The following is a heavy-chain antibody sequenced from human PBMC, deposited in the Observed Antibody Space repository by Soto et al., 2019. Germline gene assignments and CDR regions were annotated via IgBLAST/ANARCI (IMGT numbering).Heavy chain of an antibody. D-gene: IGHD4-4*01. J-gene: IGHJ6*02. Sequence: QVQLVESGGGVVQPGRSLRLSCAASGFTFSSYGMHWVRQAPGKGLEWVAVISYDGSNKYYADSVKGRFTISRDNSKNTLYLQMNSLRAEDTAVYYCAKDVTFRKSYYYCMAVWGQGTTVTVSS. CDR3: AKDVTFRKSYYYCMAV. CDR2: ISYDGSNK. V-gene: IGHV3-30*18. CDR1: GFTFSSYG.